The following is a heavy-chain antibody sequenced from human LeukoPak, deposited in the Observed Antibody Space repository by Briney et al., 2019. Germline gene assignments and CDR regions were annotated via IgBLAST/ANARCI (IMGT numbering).Heavy chain of an antibody. Sequence: PSETLFLTCTVSGGSISSSSYYWGWIRQPPGKGLEWIGSIYYSGSTYYNPSLKSRVTISVDTSKNQFSLKLSSVTAADTAVYYCARGIHDYLFDYWGQGTLVTVSS. D-gene: IGHD4-11*01. CDR1: GGSISSSSYY. V-gene: IGHV4-39*07. CDR3: ARGIHDYLFDY. CDR2: IYYSGST. J-gene: IGHJ4*02.